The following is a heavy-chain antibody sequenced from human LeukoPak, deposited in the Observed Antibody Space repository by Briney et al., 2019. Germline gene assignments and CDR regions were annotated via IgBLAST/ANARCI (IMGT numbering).Heavy chain of an antibody. V-gene: IGHV4-59*01. CDR1: GGSISSYY. J-gene: IGHJ3*02. D-gene: IGHD6-19*01. CDR3: ARAGSGWYPHAFDI. CDR2: IYYSGST. Sequence: SETLSLTCTVSGGSISSYYWSWIRQPPGKGLEWIGYIYYSGSTNYNPSLESRVTISVDTSKNQFSLKLSSVTAADTAVYYCARAGSGWYPHAFDIWGQGTMVTVSS.